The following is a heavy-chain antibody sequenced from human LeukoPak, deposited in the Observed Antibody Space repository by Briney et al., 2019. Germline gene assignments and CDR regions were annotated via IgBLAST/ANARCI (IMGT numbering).Heavy chain of an antibody. CDR1: GGSFSGYY. Sequence: KPSETLSLTCAAYGGSFSGYYWSWIRQPPGKGLEWIGEINHSGSTNYNPSLKSRVTISVDTSKNQFSLTLSSVTAADTAVYYCARIRRGHYYYYMDVWGKGTTVTVSS. CDR3: ARIRRGHYYYYMDV. D-gene: IGHD4-17*01. J-gene: IGHJ6*03. CDR2: INHSGST. V-gene: IGHV4-34*01.